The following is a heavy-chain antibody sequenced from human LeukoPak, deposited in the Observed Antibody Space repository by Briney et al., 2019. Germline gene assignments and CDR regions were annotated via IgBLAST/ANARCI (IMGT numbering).Heavy chain of an antibody. CDR2: INWNGGST. D-gene: IGHD3-22*01. Sequence: GGSLRLSCAASGFTFDDYGMSWVRQAPGKGLEWVSGINWNGGSTGYADSVKGRFTISRDNAKNSQYLQMNSLRAEDTAVYYCARTIDSSGSNYWGQGTLVTVSS. J-gene: IGHJ4*02. V-gene: IGHV3-20*04. CDR1: GFTFDDYG. CDR3: ARTIDSSGSNY.